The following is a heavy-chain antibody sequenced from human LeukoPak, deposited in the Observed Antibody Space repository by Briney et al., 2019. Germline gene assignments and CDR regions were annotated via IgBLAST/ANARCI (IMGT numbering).Heavy chain of an antibody. CDR2: ISYDGSNK. D-gene: IGHD3-22*01. CDR3: ARGLIYFDY. CDR1: GFTFSSYA. Sequence: GGSLGLSCAASGFTFSSYAMHWVRQAPGKGLEWVAVISYDGSNKYYADSVKGRFTISRDNSKNTLYLQMNSLRAEDTAVYYCARGLIYFDYWGQGTLVTVSS. J-gene: IGHJ4*02. V-gene: IGHV3-30*01.